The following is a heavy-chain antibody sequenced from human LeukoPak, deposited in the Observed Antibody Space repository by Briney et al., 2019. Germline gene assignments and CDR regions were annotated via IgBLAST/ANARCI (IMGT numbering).Heavy chain of an antibody. CDR3: ARDRIGYSYGLFDY. D-gene: IGHD5-18*01. CDR1: GFTVSSNY. CDR2: IYSGGST. J-gene: IGHJ4*02. V-gene: IGHV3-66*01. Sequence: GGSLRLSRAASGFTVSSNYMSWVRQAPGKGLEWVSVIYSGGSTYYADSVKGRFTISRDNSKNTLYLQMNSLRAEDTAVYYCARDRIGYSYGLFDYWGQGTLVTVSS.